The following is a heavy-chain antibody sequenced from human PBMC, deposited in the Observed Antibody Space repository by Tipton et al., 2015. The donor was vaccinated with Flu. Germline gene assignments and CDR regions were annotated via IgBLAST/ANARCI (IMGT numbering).Heavy chain of an antibody. CDR2: IYHTGST. D-gene: IGHD3-10*02. CDR1: GDSISGSYY. V-gene: IGHV4-38-2*02. Sequence: LSLTCTVSGDSISGSYYWGWIRQAPGKGLEWIGNIYHTGSTYHNPSLKSRVTMSVDTSRNHLSLRLRSVTAADTAVYYCARHTGDSVRGVIDYWGQGTLVTVSS. J-gene: IGHJ4*02. CDR3: ARHTGDSVRGVIDY.